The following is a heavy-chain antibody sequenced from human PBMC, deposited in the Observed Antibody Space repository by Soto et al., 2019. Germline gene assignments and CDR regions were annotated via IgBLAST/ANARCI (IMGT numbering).Heavy chain of an antibody. CDR1: GFTFSSYG. CDR2: ISYDGSNK. CDR3: AKSRRDSELDAFDI. Sequence: QVQLVESGGGVVQPGRSLRLSCAASGFTFSSYGMHWVRQAPGKGLEWVAVISYDGSNKYYADSVKGRFTISRDNSKNTLYLQMNSLRAEDTAVYYCAKSRRDSELDAFDIWGQGTMVTVSS. J-gene: IGHJ3*02. D-gene: IGHD1-7*01. V-gene: IGHV3-30*18.